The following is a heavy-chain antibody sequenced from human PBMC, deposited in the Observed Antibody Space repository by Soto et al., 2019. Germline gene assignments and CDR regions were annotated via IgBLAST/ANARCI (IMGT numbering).Heavy chain of an antibody. D-gene: IGHD2-8*02. Sequence: SETLSLTCAVYGGSFSGYYWTWIRQPPGTGLEWIGEINHSRSTNYNPSLKSRITISVDTSKNHFSLKLTSVTAADTAVYYCARDKITGLFDYWGQGTLVT. CDR1: GGSFSGYY. J-gene: IGHJ4*02. CDR2: INHSRST. V-gene: IGHV4-34*01. CDR3: ARDKITGLFDY.